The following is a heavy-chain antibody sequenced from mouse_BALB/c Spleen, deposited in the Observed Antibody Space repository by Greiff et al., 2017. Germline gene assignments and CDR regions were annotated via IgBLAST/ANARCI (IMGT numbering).Heavy chain of an antibody. CDR3: ARGQDYYAMDY. J-gene: IGHJ4*01. CDR2: ISSGGST. CDR1: GFTFSSYA. V-gene: IGHV5-6-5*01. Sequence: DVMLVESGGGLVKPGGSLKLSCAASGFTFSSYAMSWVRQTPEKRLEWVASISSGGSTYYPDSVKGRFTISRDNARNILYLQMSSLRSEDTAMYYCARGQDYYAMDYWGQGTSVTVSS.